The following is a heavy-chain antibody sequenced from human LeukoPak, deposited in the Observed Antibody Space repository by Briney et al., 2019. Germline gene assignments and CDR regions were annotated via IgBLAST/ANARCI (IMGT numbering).Heavy chain of an antibody. D-gene: IGHD1-26*01. CDR1: DVSINSYY. CDR3: ARGRSNYYGMDV. J-gene: IGHJ6*02. Sequence: PSETLSLTCSVSDVSINSYYWNWIRRPPGKGLEWIGYIYYNGNTNYSPSLKSRVTMSVDTPKNLFSLKVSSVTAADTAVYYCARGRSNYYGMDVWGQGTTVTVSS. V-gene: IGHV4-59*01. CDR2: IYYNGNT.